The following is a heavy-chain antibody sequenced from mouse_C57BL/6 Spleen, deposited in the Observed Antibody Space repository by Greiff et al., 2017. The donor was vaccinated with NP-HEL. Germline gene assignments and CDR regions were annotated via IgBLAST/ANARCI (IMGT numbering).Heavy chain of an antibody. CDR3: ARETTVVPSWFAY. Sequence: EVHLVESGPGLVKPSQSLSLTCSVTGYSITSGYYWNWIRQFPGNKLEWMGYISYDGSNNYNPSLKNRISITRDTSKNQFFLKLNSVTTEDTATYYCARETTVVPSWFAYWGQGTLVTVSA. J-gene: IGHJ3*01. V-gene: IGHV3-6*01. D-gene: IGHD1-1*01. CDR1: GYSITSGYY. CDR2: ISYDGSN.